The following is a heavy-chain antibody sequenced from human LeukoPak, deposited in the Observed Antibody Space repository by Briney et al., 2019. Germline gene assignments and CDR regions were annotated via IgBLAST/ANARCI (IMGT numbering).Heavy chain of an antibody. J-gene: IGHJ4*02. CDR3: ARARILGGYSYGFLDY. D-gene: IGHD5-18*01. Sequence: ASVKVSCKASGGTFSSYAISWVRQAPGQGLEWMGIINPSGGSTSYAQKFQGRVTMTRDTSTSTVYMELSSLRSEDTAVYYCARARILGGYSYGFLDYWGQGTLVTVSS. V-gene: IGHV1-46*01. CDR2: INPSGGST. CDR1: GGTFSSYA.